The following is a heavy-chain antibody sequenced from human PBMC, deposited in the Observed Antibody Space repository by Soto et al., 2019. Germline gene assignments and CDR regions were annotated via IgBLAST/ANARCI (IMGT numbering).Heavy chain of an antibody. CDR1: GFTVSTYG. V-gene: IGHV3-30*03. Sequence: QVQLVESGGGVVQPGRSLRLSCAVSGFTVSTYGMHWVRQAPGKGLEWVAVIPRDGGTKYYADSVKGRFPISRDNSRNTLFLEMNSLRGDDMAVYYCTGEGASGYWGQGTLVTVSS. D-gene: IGHD3-10*01. J-gene: IGHJ4*02. CDR2: IPRDGGTK. CDR3: TGEGASGY.